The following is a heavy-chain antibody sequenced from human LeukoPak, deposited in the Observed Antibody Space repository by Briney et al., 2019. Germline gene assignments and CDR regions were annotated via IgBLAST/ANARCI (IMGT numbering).Heavy chain of an antibody. CDR1: GFTFDDYA. CDR3: ATNLRYCSSTSCYTADYYYYMDV. Sequence: PGGSLRLSCAASGFTFDDYAMHWVRQAPGKGLEWVSGISWNSGSIGYADSVKGRFTISRDNAKNSLYMQMNSLRAEDTALYYCATNLRYCSSTSCYTADYYYYMDVWGKGTTVTVSS. V-gene: IGHV3-9*01. CDR2: ISWNSGSI. D-gene: IGHD2-2*01. J-gene: IGHJ6*03.